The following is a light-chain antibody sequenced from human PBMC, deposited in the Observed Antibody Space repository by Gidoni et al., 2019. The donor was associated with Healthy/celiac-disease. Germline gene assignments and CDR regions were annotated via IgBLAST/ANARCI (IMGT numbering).Light chain of an antibody. J-gene: IGKJ2*01. Sequence: DIVLTQSPGDLSLSPGERATLSCRASQSVSSSYLAWYQQKPGQAPRLLIYGASSRATGIPDRFSGSGSGTDFTLTISRLEPEDFAVYYCQQYGSSPYTFGQWTKLEIK. CDR3: QQYGSSPYT. CDR2: GAS. V-gene: IGKV3-20*01. CDR1: QSVSSSY.